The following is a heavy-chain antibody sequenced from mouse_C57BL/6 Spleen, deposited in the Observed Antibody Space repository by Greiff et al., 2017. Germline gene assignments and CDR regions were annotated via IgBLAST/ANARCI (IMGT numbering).Heavy chain of an antibody. Sequence: EVKLVESGGGLVKPGGSLKLSCAASGFTFSDYGMHWVRQAPEKGLEWVAYISSGSSTIYYADTVKCRFTISRDNAKNTLFLQMTSLRSEDTAMYYCAKSYYSNAMDYWGQGTSVTVSS. D-gene: IGHD2-5*01. V-gene: IGHV5-17*01. CDR1: GFTFSDYG. CDR2: ISSGSSTI. CDR3: AKSYYSNAMDY. J-gene: IGHJ4*01.